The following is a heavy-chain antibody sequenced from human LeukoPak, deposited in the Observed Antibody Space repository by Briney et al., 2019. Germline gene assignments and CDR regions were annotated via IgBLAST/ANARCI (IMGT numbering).Heavy chain of an antibody. D-gene: IGHD3-10*01. CDR3: ARDSGRGWFDP. V-gene: IGHV4-30-2*01. CDR1: GGSISSGGYY. J-gene: IGHJ5*02. Sequence: SQTLSLTCTVSGGSISSGGYYWSWIRQPPGKGLEWIGYIYHSGSTYYNPSLKSRVTISVDRSKNQFSLKLSSVTAADTAVYYCARDSGRGWFDPWGQGTLVTVSS. CDR2: IYHSGST.